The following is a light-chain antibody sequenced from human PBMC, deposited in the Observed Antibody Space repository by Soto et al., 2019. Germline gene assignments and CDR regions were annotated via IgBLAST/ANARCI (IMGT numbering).Light chain of an antibody. V-gene: IGLV2-14*01. J-gene: IGLJ1*01. CDR2: AVT. CDR1: SSDVGYYDY. Sequence: QSALTQPASVSGSPGQSITISCTGTSSDVGYYDYVSWYQQHPGKAPKLMIYAVTSRPSGVSNRFSGSKSGNTASLTISGLQAEDEADYYCSSYTSSSTLGVFGTGTKVNVL. CDR3: SSYTSSSTLGV.